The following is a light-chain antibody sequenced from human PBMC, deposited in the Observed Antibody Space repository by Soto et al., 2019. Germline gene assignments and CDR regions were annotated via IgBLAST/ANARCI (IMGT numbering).Light chain of an antibody. Sequence: QSALTQPRSVSGSPGQSVTISCTGTRNDVGGYNYVSWYQQHPAKAPKLMIYDVNKRPSGVPARISGSKSGNTASLTISGLQAEDEADYYCCSYAGSYTYVFGTGTKLTVL. J-gene: IGLJ1*01. CDR2: DVN. V-gene: IGLV2-11*01. CDR1: RNDVGGYNY. CDR3: CSYAGSYTYV.